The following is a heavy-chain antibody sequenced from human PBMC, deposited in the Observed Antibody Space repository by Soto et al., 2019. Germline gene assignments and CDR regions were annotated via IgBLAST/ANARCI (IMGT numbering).Heavy chain of an antibody. CDR1: SGSISSSNW. V-gene: IGHV4-4*02. Sequence: SETLSLTCAVSSGSISSSNWWSWVRQPPGRGLEWIGEIYHSGSTNYNPSLNSRVTISVDKSKNQFSLKLSSVTAADTAVYYCARRPWGSETSYYYYYYIAVCGKGTTVTGSS. J-gene: IGHJ6*03. D-gene: IGHD3-16*01. CDR3: ARRPWGSETSYYYYYYIAV. CDR2: IYHSGST.